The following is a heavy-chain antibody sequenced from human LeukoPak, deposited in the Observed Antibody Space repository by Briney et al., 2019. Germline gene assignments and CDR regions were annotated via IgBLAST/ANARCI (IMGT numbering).Heavy chain of an antibody. CDR2: IYYSGST. V-gene: IGHV4-59*12. CDR3: ARSQAILIWFDP. D-gene: IGHD2-21*01. Sequence: PSETLSLTCTVSGGSISSYYWSWIRQPPGKGLEWIGYIYYSGSTNYNPSLKSRVTISVDTSKNQFSLKLSSVTAADTAVYYCARSQAILIWFDPWGQGTLVTVSS. J-gene: IGHJ5*02. CDR1: GGSISSYY.